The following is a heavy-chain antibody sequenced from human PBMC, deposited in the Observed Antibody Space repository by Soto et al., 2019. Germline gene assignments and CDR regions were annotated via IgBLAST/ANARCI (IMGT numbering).Heavy chain of an antibody. Sequence: QVQLVQSGAEVKKPGASVKVSCKASGYTFTGYYMHWVRQAPGQGLEWMGWINPNSGGTNYAQKFQGWVTMTRDTSVSTAYMELSRLRSDDTAVYYCARGGGIAAGGNWFDPWGQGTLVTVSS. D-gene: IGHD6-13*01. J-gene: IGHJ5*02. CDR3: ARGGGIAAGGNWFDP. CDR1: GYTFTGYY. CDR2: INPNSGGT. V-gene: IGHV1-2*04.